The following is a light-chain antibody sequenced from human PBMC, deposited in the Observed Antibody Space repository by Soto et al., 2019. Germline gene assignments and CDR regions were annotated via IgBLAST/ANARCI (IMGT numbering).Light chain of an antibody. CDR1: SNDIGAYTY. CDR2: DVS. J-gene: IGLJ2*01. Sequence: QSALTQPASVSGSPGQSITIPCTGTSNDIGAYTYVSWYQQHPGKAPKLLIFDVSYPPSGISDRFSGSKSGNTASLTISGLQLEDEADYYCSSYGASTTLFGGGTQLTVL. V-gene: IGLV2-14*03. CDR3: SSYGASTTL.